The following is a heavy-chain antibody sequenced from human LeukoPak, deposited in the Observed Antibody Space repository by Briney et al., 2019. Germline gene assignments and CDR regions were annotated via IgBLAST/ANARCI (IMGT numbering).Heavy chain of an antibody. CDR2: IYSGGNT. D-gene: IGHD5-12*01. Sequence: PGGSLRLSCTVSGFTVSSNSMSWVRQAPGKGLEWVSFIYSGGNTNYSDSVKGRFTISGDNAKNSLYLQMNSLRAEDTAVYYCARDLGPYSGYDKLAFDIWGQGKMVTVSS. J-gene: IGHJ3*02. CDR3: ARDLGPYSGYDKLAFDI. CDR1: GFTVSSNS. V-gene: IGHV3-53*01.